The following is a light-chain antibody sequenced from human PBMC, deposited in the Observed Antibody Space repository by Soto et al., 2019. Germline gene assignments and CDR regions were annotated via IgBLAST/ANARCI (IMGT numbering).Light chain of an antibody. Sequence: DIQMTQSPSTLSASVGDRVTITCRASQSISSWLAWYQQKPGKAPKLLIYDASSLESGVPSRFSGSGSGTEFTLTISSLQPDDFATYCCQHYNSYSWTFGQGTKVEIK. CDR3: QHYNSYSWT. CDR1: QSISSW. CDR2: DAS. J-gene: IGKJ1*01. V-gene: IGKV1-5*01.